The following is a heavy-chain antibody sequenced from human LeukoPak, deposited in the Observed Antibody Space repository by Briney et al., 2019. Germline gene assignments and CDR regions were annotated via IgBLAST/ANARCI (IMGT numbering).Heavy chain of an antibody. CDR1: GFTFSSYE. CDR3: AKELWELGYFDY. J-gene: IGHJ4*02. Sequence: PGGSLRLSCAASGFTFSSYEMNWVRQAPGKGLEWVSYISGSASTIYYADSVKGRFTISRDNAKNSLYLQMNSLRAEDTAVYYCAKELWELGYFDYWGQGTLVTVSS. CDR2: ISGSASTI. V-gene: IGHV3-48*03. D-gene: IGHD1-26*01.